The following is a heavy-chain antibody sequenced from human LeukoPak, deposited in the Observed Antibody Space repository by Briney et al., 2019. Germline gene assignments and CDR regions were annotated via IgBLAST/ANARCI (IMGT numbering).Heavy chain of an antibody. D-gene: IGHD3-22*01. CDR2: ISGSGAIT. Sequence: GGSLRLSCAASGFTFSSYALSWVRQAPGKGLEWVSAISGSGAITYYADSVKGRFTISRDNSKNTLYLQMNSLRTEDTAVYYCAKAYFYDTPSEGLDYWGQGTLVTVSS. J-gene: IGHJ4*02. V-gene: IGHV3-23*01. CDR1: GFTFSSYA. CDR3: AKAYFYDTPSEGLDY.